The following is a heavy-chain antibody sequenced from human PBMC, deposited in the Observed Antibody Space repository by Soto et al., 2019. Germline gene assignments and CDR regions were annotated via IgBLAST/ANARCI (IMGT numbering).Heavy chain of an antibody. CDR3: GRDLIYDVLTGLYYYFGMDV. D-gene: IGHD3-9*01. V-gene: IGHV1-2*02. J-gene: IGHJ6*02. Sequence: VASVKVSCKASGYTFTNYYIHWVRQAPGQGLEWIGWINPLTGDTTYAQNFQDRVTMTTDTSIGTAYMELSRLRSDDTAVFYCGRDLIYDVLTGLYYYFGMDVWGQGTTVTVSS. CDR1: GYTFTNYY. CDR2: INPLTGDT.